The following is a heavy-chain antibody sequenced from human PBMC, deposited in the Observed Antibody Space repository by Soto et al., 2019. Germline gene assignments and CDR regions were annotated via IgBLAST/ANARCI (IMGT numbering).Heavy chain of an antibody. CDR1: GYPFTSYD. Sequence: GSVKGSFKACGYPFTSYDINLVRQATGQGLEWVGWMNPNSGNTGYAQKFQGRVTMTRNTSISTAYMELSSLRSEDTAVYYCARGLVLRFLEWLPPDYHYGMDVWGQGTTVTVSS. D-gene: IGHD3-3*01. CDR2: MNPNSGNT. V-gene: IGHV1-8*01. CDR3: ARGLVLRFLEWLPPDYHYGMDV. J-gene: IGHJ6*02.